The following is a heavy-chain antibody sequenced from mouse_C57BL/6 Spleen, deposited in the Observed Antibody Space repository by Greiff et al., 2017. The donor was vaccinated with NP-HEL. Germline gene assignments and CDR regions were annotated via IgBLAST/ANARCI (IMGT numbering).Heavy chain of an antibody. CDR1: GYTFTSYW. CDR3: ARKRRYDYDEAMDY. D-gene: IGHD2-4*01. Sequence: VQLQQPGAELVKPGASVKLSCKASGYTFTSYWMQWVKQRPGQGLEWIGEIDPSDSYTNYNQKFKGKATLTVDTSSSTAYMQLSSLTSEDSAVYYCARKRRYDYDEAMDYWGQGTSVTVSS. CDR2: IDPSDSYT. V-gene: IGHV1-50*01. J-gene: IGHJ4*01.